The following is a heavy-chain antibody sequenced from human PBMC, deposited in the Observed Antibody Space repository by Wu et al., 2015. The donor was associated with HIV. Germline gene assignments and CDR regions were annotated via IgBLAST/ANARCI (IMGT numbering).Heavy chain of an antibody. Sequence: QVQLQESGPGLVKPSETLSLTCSVSGGSIRSSSHYWDWIRQPPGKGRGVDWEVFIMLENLTITRPSRSRVTIAVGSSKNEFSLRLTSVTVADTAVYYCARTYYYDNGRRFFDYWGQGMLVTVSS. V-gene: IGHV4-39*07. D-gene: IGHD3-22*01. CDR1: GGSIRSSSHY. CDR2: FIMLEN. CDR3: ARTYYYDNGRRFFDY. J-gene: IGHJ4*02.